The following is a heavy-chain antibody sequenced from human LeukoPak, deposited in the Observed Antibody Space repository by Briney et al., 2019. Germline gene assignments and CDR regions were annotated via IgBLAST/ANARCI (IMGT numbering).Heavy chain of an antibody. D-gene: IGHD2-15*01. V-gene: IGHV4-4*07. CDR2: IYTSGST. CDR1: GGSISSYY. J-gene: IGHJ5*02. Sequence: SETLSLTCTVSGGSISSYYWSWIRQPAGKGLEWIGRIYTSGSTNYNPSLKSRVTMSVDTSKNQFSLKLSSVTAADTAVYYCVREGRIVVVVGGSYWFDPWGQGTLVTVSS. CDR3: VREGRIVVVVGGSYWFDP.